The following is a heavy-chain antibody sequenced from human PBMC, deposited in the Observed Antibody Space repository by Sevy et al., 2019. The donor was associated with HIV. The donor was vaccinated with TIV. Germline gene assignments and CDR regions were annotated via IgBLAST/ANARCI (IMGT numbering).Heavy chain of an antibody. CDR3: ARGKSGYGYALNY. CDR2: IYSNGTT. V-gene: IGHV3-66*01. CDR1: GFTVNSNY. Sequence: GGSLRLSCAASGFTVNSNYMTWVRQAPGKGLEGVSVIYSNGTTYHADSVKDRFTISRANFKNTLYLQMNSLRAEDTAVYYCARGKSGYGYALNYWGQGTLVTVSS. D-gene: IGHD5-18*01. J-gene: IGHJ4*02.